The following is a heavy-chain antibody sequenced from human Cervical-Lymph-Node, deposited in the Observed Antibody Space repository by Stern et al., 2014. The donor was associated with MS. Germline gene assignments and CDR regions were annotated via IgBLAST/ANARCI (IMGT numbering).Heavy chain of an antibody. CDR2: IIPILGST. V-gene: IGHV1-69*11. Sequence: QMQLVQSAAEVKKPGSSVKVSCKASGGSFNTYAFSWLRQAPGQGLEWMGTIIPILGSTNYAQKFQGRVTISADESTSTAYMELSSLRSEDTAVYFCANDSGGYCSGTTCYGWFDPWGQGTLVTVSS. CDR3: ANDSGGYCSGTTCYGWFDP. D-gene: IGHD2-15*01. CDR1: GGSFNTYA. J-gene: IGHJ5*02.